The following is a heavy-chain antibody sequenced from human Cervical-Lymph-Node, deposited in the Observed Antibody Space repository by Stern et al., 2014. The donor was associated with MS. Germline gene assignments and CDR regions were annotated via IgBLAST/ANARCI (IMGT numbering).Heavy chain of an antibody. D-gene: IGHD3-9*01. CDR2: IYYSGST. Sequence: MQLVESGPGLVKPSQTLSLTCTVSGGSISSGDYYWSWIRQPPGKGLEWIGYIYYSGSTYHNPSLKSRVTISVDTSKNQFSLSLRSVTAADTAVYYCARGELIINDAFDIWGQGTMVTVSS. J-gene: IGHJ3*02. CDR1: GGSISSGDYY. CDR3: ARGELIINDAFDI. V-gene: IGHV4-30-4*01.